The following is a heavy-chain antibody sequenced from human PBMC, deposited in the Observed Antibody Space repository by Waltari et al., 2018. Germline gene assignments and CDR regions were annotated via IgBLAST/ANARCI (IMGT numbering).Heavy chain of an antibody. V-gene: IGHV1-69*08. J-gene: IGHJ6*02. CDR2: IIPIFGTA. CDR1: GGTFSSYA. D-gene: IGHD1-1*01. Sequence: QVQLVQSGAAVKKPGSSVKVSCKASGGTFSSYAISWVRQAPGQGLEWMGRIIPIFGTANYAQKFQGRVTITADKSTSTAYMELSSLRSEDTAVYYCAREVPQKVYYYYGMDVWGQGTTVTVSS. CDR3: AREVPQKVYYYYGMDV.